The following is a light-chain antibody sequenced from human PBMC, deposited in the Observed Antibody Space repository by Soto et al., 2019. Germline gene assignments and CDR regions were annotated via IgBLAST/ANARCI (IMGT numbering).Light chain of an antibody. J-gene: IGLJ2*01. CDR3: QSCDSSLSGVV. CDR2: SNS. Sequence: QSVLTQPPSVYGAPGQRVTITCTGSSSNIGAGYDVHWYQQLPGTAPKLLMYSNSNRPSGIPDRFFGSKSGTLAFLAITGLQAEDEADYYCQSCDSSLSGVVFGGGTKLTVL. V-gene: IGLV1-40*01. CDR1: SSNIGAGYD.